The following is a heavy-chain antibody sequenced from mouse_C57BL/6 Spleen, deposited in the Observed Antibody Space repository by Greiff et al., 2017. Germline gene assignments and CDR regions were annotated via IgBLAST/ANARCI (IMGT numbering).Heavy chain of an antibody. J-gene: IGHJ4*01. CDR2: ISYDGSN. CDR3: ASVLSLYYAMDY. D-gene: IGHD6-1*01. CDR1: GYSITSGYY. V-gene: IGHV3-6*01. Sequence: DVQLQESGPGLVKPSQSLSLTCSVTGYSITSGYYWNWIRQFPGNKLEWMGYISYDGSNNYNPTLKNRSSITRDTSKNQFFLKLNSVTTEDTATYYCASVLSLYYAMDYWGQGTSVTVSS.